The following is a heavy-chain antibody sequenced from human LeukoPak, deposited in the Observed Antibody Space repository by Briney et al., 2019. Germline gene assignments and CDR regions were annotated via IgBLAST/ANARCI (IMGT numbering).Heavy chain of an antibody. J-gene: IGHJ4*02. Sequence: GASVKVSCKASGYTFTSYYMHWVRQAPGQGLEWMGIINPSGGSTSYAQKFQGRVTMTRDTSTSTVYMELSSLRSEDTAVYYCAREPRYGGALYYFDYWGQGTLVTVSS. D-gene: IGHD4-23*01. CDR1: GYTFTSYY. V-gene: IGHV1-46*01. CDR2: INPSGGST. CDR3: AREPRYGGALYYFDY.